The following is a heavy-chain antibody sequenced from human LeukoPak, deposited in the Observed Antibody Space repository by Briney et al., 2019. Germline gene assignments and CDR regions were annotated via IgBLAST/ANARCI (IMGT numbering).Heavy chain of an antibody. J-gene: IGHJ4*02. D-gene: IGHD3-10*01. Sequence: PGGSLRLSCAASGFTFSSYSMNWVRQAPGKGLEWVSSISSSSSYIYYADSVKGRFTISRDNAKNSLYLQMNSLRAEDTAVYYCARAQYYYGSGSYDYFDYWGQGTLVTVSS. CDR3: ARAQYYYGSGSYDYFDY. V-gene: IGHV3-21*01. CDR2: ISSSSSYI. CDR1: GFTFSSYS.